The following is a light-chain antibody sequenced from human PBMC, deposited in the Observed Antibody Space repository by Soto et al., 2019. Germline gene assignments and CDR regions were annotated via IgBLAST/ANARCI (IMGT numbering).Light chain of an antibody. J-gene: IGKJ4*01. CDR3: QQYYSIPLT. V-gene: IGKV3-20*01. CDR2: GAS. Sequence: ENVLTQSPGTLSLSPGERATVSCMAIQSITGSYLAWYQQTPGQAPRLLIYGASSRATGVPDRFSGSGSGTDFTLTISRLEPEDFAVYYCQQYYSIPLTFGGGTKVDIK. CDR1: QSITGSY.